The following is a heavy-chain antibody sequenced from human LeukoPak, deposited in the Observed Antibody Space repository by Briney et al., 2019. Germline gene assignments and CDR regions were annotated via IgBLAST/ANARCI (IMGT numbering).Heavy chain of an antibody. Sequence: SETLSLTCTVSGGSISSSSYYWGWIRQPPGKRLEWVGSIYYSGSTYYNPSLKSRVTISVDTSKNQFSLKLSSVTAADTAVYYCARDCSGTSSRPFDYWGQRTLVTVSS. J-gene: IGHJ4*02. D-gene: IGHD2-15*01. CDR2: IYYSGST. CDR3: ARDCSGTSSRPFDY. CDR1: GGSISSSSYY. V-gene: IGHV4-39*07.